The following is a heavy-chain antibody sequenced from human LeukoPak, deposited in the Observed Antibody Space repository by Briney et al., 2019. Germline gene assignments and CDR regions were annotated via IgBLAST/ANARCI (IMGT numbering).Heavy chain of an antibody. CDR2: IYHSGST. D-gene: IGHD6-19*01. V-gene: IGHV4-30-2*01. J-gene: IGHJ4*02. CDR3: ARHYRSAWSHFDN. Sequence: PSETLSLTCAVSGGSISSGGYSWSWIRQPPGKGLEWIGYIYHSGSTYYNPSLKSRVTISVDRSKNQFSLKLSSVTAADTAVYYCARHYRSAWSHFDNWGQGTLVTVSS. CDR1: GGSISSGGYS.